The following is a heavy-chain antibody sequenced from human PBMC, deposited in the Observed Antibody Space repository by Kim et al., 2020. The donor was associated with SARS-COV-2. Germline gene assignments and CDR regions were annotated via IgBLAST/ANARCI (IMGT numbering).Heavy chain of an antibody. CDR3: ARVRKGYYDSLLHDALDI. CDR1: GFTFDDYG. D-gene: IGHD3-22*01. Sequence: GGSLRLSCAASGFTFDDYGMSWVRQAPGKGLEWVAGINWNGGSTGYADSVKGRFTISRDNAKNSLYLQMNSLRAEDTAVYHCARVRKGYYDSLLHDALDIWGQGTTGTVSS. CDR2: INWNGGST. V-gene: IGHV3-20*01. J-gene: IGHJ3*02.